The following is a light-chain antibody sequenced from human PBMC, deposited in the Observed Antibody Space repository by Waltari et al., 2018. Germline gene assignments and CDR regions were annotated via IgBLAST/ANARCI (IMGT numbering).Light chain of an antibody. CDR2: GVN. CDR1: SSDVGGFNY. CDR3: CSFTTSSTWV. Sequence: HSAPTQPPSVSGSPGQSVTISCTGTSSDVGGFNYVSWYQQHPGKAPKLMIYGVNNRPSGVSDRFSASKSGNTASLTISGLQAEDEADYYCCSFTTSSTWVFGGGTRLTVL. V-gene: IGLV2-14*01. J-gene: IGLJ2*01.